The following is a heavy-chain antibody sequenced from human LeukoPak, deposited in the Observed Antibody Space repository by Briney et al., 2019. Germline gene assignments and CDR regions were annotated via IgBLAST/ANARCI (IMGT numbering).Heavy chain of an antibody. CDR1: GGSISNHY. J-gene: IGHJ2*01. CDR2: TYYTGSA. Sequence: SETLSLTCSVSGGSISNHYWSWLRQPPGRGLEWIGYTYYTGSANYNPSLKSRVTISVDTSKNQFSLKLTSVTAADTAVYYCAIPRTVTTNWYFDLWGRGTLVTVSS. D-gene: IGHD4-17*01. V-gene: IGHV4-59*08. CDR3: AIPRTVTTNWYFDL.